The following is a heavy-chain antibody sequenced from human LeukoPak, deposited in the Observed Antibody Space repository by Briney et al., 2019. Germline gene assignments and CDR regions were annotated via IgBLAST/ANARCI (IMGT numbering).Heavy chain of an antibody. Sequence: ASVKVSCKASGYSFTNFGISWVRQAPGQGLEWMGWISNYNGDTRYAQKVQDRVTVTADTSTTTGYMELRSLRSDDTAVYYCARAPNYAGSGSFFSDYWGQGTLVSVSS. CDR1: GYSFTNFG. CDR2: ISNYNGDT. J-gene: IGHJ4*02. V-gene: IGHV1-18*01. CDR3: ARAPNYAGSGSFFSDY. D-gene: IGHD3-10*01.